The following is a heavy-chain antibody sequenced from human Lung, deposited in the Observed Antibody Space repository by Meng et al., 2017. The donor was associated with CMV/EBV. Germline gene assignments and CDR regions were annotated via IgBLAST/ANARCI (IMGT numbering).Heavy chain of an antibody. J-gene: IGHJ1*01. D-gene: IGHD3-22*01. CDR2: ISSDGSNK. CDR3: ARDRLYYYDTSGYYYPRYFQH. V-gene: IGHV3-30*04. Sequence: GESLKISCAASGFTFSNYAMHWVRQAPGKGLDWVAVISSDGSNKEYVDPVKGRFTISRDNSKNTLYLHMNSLRAEDTAVYYCARDRLYYYDTSGYYYPRYFQHWGQGTLVTVSS. CDR1: GFTFSNYA.